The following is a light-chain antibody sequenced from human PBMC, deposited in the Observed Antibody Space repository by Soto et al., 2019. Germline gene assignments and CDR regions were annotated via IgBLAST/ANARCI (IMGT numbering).Light chain of an antibody. CDR3: ISYTDRQSYL. CDR1: SSDIGSYDH. Sequence: LTQPASVSGSPGQSITISCSGTSSDIGSYDHVAWYQQFPGKSPKLIIYAVSDRPSGVSDRFSGSKSGISASLTISGLQAEDEADYYCISYTDRQSYLFGTGTKVTVL. J-gene: IGLJ1*01. CDR2: AVS. V-gene: IGLV2-14*03.